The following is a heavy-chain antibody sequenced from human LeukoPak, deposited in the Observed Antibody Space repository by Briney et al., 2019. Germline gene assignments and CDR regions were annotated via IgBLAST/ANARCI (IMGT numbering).Heavy chain of an antibody. Sequence: GGSLRLSCAASGFTFSSYEMNWVRQAPGKGLEWASTISGSGVSTYYADSVKGRFTISRDNSKNTLYLQMNSLRAEDTAVYYCAKGSGSSAYYPLDYWGQGTLVTVSS. V-gene: IGHV3-23*01. CDR3: AKGSGSSAYYPLDY. J-gene: IGHJ4*02. CDR2: ISGSGVST. CDR1: GFTFSSYE. D-gene: IGHD3-22*01.